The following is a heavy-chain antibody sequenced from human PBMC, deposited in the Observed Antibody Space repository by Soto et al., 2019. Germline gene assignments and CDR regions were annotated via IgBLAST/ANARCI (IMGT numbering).Heavy chain of an antibody. V-gene: IGHV3-30*18. D-gene: IGHD6-13*01. CDR2: ISYDGSNK. J-gene: IGHJ6*02. Sequence: GGSLRLSCAASGFTFSSYGMHWVRQAPGKGLEWVAVISYDGSNKYYADSVKGRFTISRDNSKNTLYLQMNSLRAEDTAVYYCAKQIVAAAGTVNYYYYGMDVWGQGTTVTVSS. CDR1: GFTFSSYG. CDR3: AKQIVAAAGTVNYYYYGMDV.